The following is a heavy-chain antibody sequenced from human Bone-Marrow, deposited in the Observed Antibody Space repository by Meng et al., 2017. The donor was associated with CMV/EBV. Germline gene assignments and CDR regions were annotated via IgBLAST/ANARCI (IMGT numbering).Heavy chain of an antibody. J-gene: IGHJ6*02. D-gene: IGHD3-3*01. CDR2: FIPILNTP. Sequence: SVKVSCKASGGTFSSYAISWVRQAPGQGLEWMGGFIPILNTPKYAQKFQGRVTITTDESTTTAYMEVRSLTSEDTAVYFCARIQDTVFGADPPYYDMDVWGQGTTVTV. V-gene: IGHV1-69*05. CDR3: ARIQDTVFGADPPYYDMDV. CDR1: GGTFSSYA.